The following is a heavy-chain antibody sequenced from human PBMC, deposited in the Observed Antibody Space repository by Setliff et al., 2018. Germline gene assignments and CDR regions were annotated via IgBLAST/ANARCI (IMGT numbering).Heavy chain of an antibody. Sequence: GGSLRLSCAVSGFTFSDYWMSWVRQAPGKGLEWVAIIWHDGTNKYYADSVKGRFDISRDSSKNTVYLQMNSLTAEDTAMYYCATLSKDLNYWGQGTLVTVS. V-gene: IGHV3-33*08. D-gene: IGHD3-3*01. CDR3: ATLSKDLNY. CDR1: GFTFSDYW. CDR2: IWHDGTNK. J-gene: IGHJ4*02.